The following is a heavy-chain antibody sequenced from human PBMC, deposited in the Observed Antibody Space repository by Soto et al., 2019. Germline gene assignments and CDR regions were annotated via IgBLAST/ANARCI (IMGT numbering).Heavy chain of an antibody. CDR3: ARVRQRLGYFDY. Sequence: TLSLTCTVSCGSIISGAYYWSGIRQHPGKGLEWIGHIYYSGSTDYNPSLKSRVMILGDTSKNQFSLKLSSVTAADTAVYYCARVRQRLGYFDYWGQGTLVTVSS. D-gene: IGHD5-12*01. CDR2: IYYSGST. V-gene: IGHV4-31*03. J-gene: IGHJ4*02. CDR1: CGSIISGAYY.